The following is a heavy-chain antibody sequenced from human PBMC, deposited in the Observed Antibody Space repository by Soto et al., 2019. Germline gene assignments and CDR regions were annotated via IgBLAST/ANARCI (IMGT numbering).Heavy chain of an antibody. CDR1: GFTFSSYA. CDR3: ARDSLWGESSGYYY. CDR2: ISYDGSNK. Sequence: GGSLRLSCAASGFTFSSYAMHWVRQAPGKGLEWVAVISYDGSNKYYADSVKGRFTISRDNSKNTLYLQMNSLRAEDTAVYYCARDSLWGESSGYYYWGQGTLVTVSS. V-gene: IGHV3-30-3*01. J-gene: IGHJ4*02. D-gene: IGHD3-22*01.